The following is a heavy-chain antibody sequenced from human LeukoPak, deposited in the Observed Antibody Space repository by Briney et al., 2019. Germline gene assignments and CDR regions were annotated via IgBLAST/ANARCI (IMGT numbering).Heavy chain of an antibody. Sequence: ASVKVSCKTSGYTFTTYYIHWVRQAPGQGLEWMGIINPSGGSTSYAQRFQDRVTMTRDMSTSTVYMELSSLRSEDTAVYYCARDVYNSDYNLKTIENDYWGQGTLVTVSS. D-gene: IGHD5-12*01. CDR3: ARDVYNSDYNLKTIENDY. V-gene: IGHV1-46*01. J-gene: IGHJ4*02. CDR2: INPSGGST. CDR1: GYTFTTYY.